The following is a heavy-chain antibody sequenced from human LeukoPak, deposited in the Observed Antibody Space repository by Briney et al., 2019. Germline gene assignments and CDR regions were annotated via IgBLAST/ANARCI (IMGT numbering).Heavy chain of an antibody. Sequence: GGSLRLSCAASGFTFSSYAMSWIRQAPGKGLEWVSAISGGGENTYYGDSVKGRFTISRDNSKNTLYLQMNSLRAEDTATYYCAKPRAMTTGVGRYFDLWGRGTLVTVSS. CDR3: AKPRAMTTGVGRYFDL. CDR2: ISGGGENT. J-gene: IGHJ2*01. CDR1: GFTFSSYA. D-gene: IGHD1-1*01. V-gene: IGHV3-23*01.